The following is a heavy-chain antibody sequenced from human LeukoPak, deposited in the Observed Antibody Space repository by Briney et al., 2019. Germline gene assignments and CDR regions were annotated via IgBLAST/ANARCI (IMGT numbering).Heavy chain of an antibody. J-gene: IGHJ4*02. CDR2: ISWNSGSI. CDR3: AKAYSSGWYLGCFDY. CDR1: GFTFDDYA. V-gene: IGHV3-9*03. Sequence: GRSLRLSCAASGFTFDDYAMHWVRQAPGKGLEWVSGISWNSGSIGYADSVKGRFTISRDNAKNSLYLQMNSLRAEDMALYYCAKAYSSGWYLGCFDYWGQGTPVTVSS. D-gene: IGHD6-19*01.